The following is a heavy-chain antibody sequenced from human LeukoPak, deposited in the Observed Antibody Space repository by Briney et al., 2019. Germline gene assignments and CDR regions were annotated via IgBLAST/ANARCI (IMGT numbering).Heavy chain of an antibody. J-gene: IGHJ4*02. CDR3: ARNQRLLDY. Sequence: PGGSLRLSCAASGFTFSSYSMSWVRQAPGKGLEWVANIKKDGSEKYYVHSVKGRFTISRDNAKNSLYLQVYSPRAEDTAVYYCARNQRLLDYWGQGTLVTVSS. V-gene: IGHV3-7*01. CDR1: GFTFSSYS. CDR2: IKKDGSEK. D-gene: IGHD1-14*01.